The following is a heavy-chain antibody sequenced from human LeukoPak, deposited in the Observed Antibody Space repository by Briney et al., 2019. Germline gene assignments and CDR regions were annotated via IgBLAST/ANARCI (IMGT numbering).Heavy chain of an antibody. CDR1: GFTFSSHE. Sequence: GGSLRLSCAASGFTFSSHEMNWVRQAPGKGLEWVSYIHSSGTTMYYADSVKGRFTISRDNVENSLYLQMNSLRAEDTAVYYCARSPLFDVTNFDYWGQGTLVTVSS. J-gene: IGHJ4*02. CDR2: IHSSGTTM. D-gene: IGHD3-10*02. CDR3: ARSPLFDVTNFDY. V-gene: IGHV3-48*03.